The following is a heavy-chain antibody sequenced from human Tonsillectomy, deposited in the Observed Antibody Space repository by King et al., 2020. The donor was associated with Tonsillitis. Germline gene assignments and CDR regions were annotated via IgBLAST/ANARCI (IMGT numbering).Heavy chain of an antibody. CDR2: IIPIFDTA. CDR1: GGTFSSYT. V-gene: IGHV1-69*01. Sequence: QPQLVQSGAEVKKPGSSVKVSCKASGGTFSSYTINWVRQAPGQGLEWMGGIIPIFDTAHYDLKFQGRVIITADESTSTAYMELSSLRSDDTAMYYCERGAAAPGSLFDPWGQGTPVILSP. CDR3: ERGAAAPGSLFDP. D-gene: IGHD6-13*01. J-gene: IGHJ5*02.